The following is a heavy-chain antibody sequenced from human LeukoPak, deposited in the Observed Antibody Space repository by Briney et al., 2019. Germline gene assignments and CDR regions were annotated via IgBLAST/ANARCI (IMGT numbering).Heavy chain of an antibody. CDR1: GFTFDDYA. CDR2: ISRNSGSI. CDR3: AKAEMATKNYFDY. J-gene: IGHJ4*02. D-gene: IGHD5-24*01. V-gene: IGHV3-9*01. Sequence: GGSLRLSCAASGFTFDDYAMHWVRQAPGKGLEWVSGISRNSGSIGYADSVKGRFTISRDNAKNSLYLQMNSLRAEDTALYYCAKAEMATKNYFDYWGQGTLVTVSS.